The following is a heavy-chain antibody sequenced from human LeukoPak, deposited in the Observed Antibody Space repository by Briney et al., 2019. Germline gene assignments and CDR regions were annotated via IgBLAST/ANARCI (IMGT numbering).Heavy chain of an antibody. CDR3: AKDRYYYGSGSYYKPYYYYGMDV. D-gene: IGHD3-10*01. CDR2: ISWDGGST. J-gene: IGHJ6*04. Sequence: GGSLRLSCAVSGFTFDDYAMHWVRQAPGKGLEWVSLISWDGGSTYYADSVKGRFTISRDNSKNSLYLQMNSLRAEDTALYYCAKDRYYYGSGSYYKPYYYYGMDVWGKGTTVTVSS. CDR1: GFTFDDYA. V-gene: IGHV3-43D*04.